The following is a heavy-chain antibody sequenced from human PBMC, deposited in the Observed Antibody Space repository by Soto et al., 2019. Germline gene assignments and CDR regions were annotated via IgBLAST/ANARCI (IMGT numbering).Heavy chain of an antibody. CDR3: ARQRGRSYSSVNYYYYYGMDV. Sequence: SETLSLTCTVSGGSISSYYWSWIRQPPGKGLEWIGYIYYSGSTNYNPSLKSRVTISVDTSKNQFSLKLSSVTAADTAVYYCARQRGRSYSSVNYYYYYGMDVWGQGTTVTVSS. J-gene: IGHJ6*02. CDR2: IYYSGST. V-gene: IGHV4-59*08. D-gene: IGHD6-19*01. CDR1: GGSISSYY.